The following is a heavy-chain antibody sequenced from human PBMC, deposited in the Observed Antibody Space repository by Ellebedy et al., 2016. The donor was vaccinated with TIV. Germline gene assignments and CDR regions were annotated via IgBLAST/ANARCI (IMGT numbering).Heavy chain of an antibody. J-gene: IGHJ4*02. V-gene: IGHV1-18*04. D-gene: IGHD3-10*01. CDR3: ARAPLVLLRADPHFDY. Sequence: ASVKVSCXASGYTFTSYGISWVRQAPGQGLEWMGWISAYNGNTNYAQKLQGRVTMTTDTSTSTAYMELRSLRSDDTAVYYCARAPLVLLRADPHFDYWGQGTLVTVSS. CDR2: ISAYNGNT. CDR1: GYTFTSYG.